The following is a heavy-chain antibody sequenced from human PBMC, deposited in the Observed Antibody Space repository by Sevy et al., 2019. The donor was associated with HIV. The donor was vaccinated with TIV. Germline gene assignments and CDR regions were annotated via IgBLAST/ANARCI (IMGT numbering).Heavy chain of an antibody. CDR2: ISSGSSYK. CDR1: GFTFRDYS. V-gene: IGHV3-21*01. CDR3: TRVDYYDTSGSHY. J-gene: IGHJ4*02. Sequence: GGSLRLSCEASGFTFRDYSMNWVRQAPGKGLEWVSSISSGSSYKKYGDSVKGRFTISRDNAKNSLYLQLNSLRAEDTAVYYCTRVDYYDTSGSHYWGQGTPVTVSS. D-gene: IGHD3-22*01.